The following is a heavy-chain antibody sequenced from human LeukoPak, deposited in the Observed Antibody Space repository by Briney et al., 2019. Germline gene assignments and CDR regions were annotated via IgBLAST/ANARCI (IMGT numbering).Heavy chain of an antibody. CDR1: GYSFTGYY. J-gene: IGHJ5*02. Sequence: ASVKVSCKASGYSFTGYYMHWVRQAPEQGLEWMGWIHIYRGNTNYAQKFQGRVTMTTDTSTSTVYMEVRGLRSDDTAMYYCARDVGITVADSFDPWGQGTLVTVSS. CDR3: ARDVGITVADSFDP. CDR2: IHIYRGNT. V-gene: IGHV1/OR15-2*02. D-gene: IGHD6-13*01.